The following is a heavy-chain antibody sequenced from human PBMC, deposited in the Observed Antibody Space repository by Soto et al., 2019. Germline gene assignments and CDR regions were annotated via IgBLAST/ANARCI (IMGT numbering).Heavy chain of an antibody. D-gene: IGHD3-22*01. CDR2: ISSNGGST. CDR3: VKKGWVTMIVVVPPPYAFDI. V-gene: IGHV3-64D*08. Sequence: PGGSLRLSCSASGFTFSSYAMHWVRQAPGKGLEYVSAISSNGGSTYYAVSVKGRFTISRDNSKNTLYLQMSSLRAEDTAVYYCVKKGWVTMIVVVPPPYAFDIWGQGTMVTVSS. CDR1: GFTFSSYA. J-gene: IGHJ3*02.